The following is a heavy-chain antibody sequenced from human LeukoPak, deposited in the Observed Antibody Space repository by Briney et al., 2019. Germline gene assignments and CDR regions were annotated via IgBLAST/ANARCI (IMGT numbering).Heavy chain of an antibody. Sequence: ASVKVSCKASAYTFTKYGITWVRQAPGQGLEWMGWINAYGDNTNYAQEFQGRVTMTTDTSTSTAYSELRSLRSDDTAVYYCARVRASENAFDIWGQGTMVTVSS. J-gene: IGHJ3*02. V-gene: IGHV1-18*01. CDR3: ARVRASENAFDI. CDR1: AYTFTKYG. CDR2: INAYGDNT.